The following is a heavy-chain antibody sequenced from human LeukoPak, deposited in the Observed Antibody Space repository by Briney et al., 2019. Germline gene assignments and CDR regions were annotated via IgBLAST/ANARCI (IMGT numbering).Heavy chain of an antibody. CDR3: ATQGGYSSGWYLN. CDR1: GGSISSSNW. V-gene: IGHV4-4*02. Sequence: KPSGTLSLTCAVSGGSISSSNWWSWVRQPPGKGLEWIGEIYHSGSTNYNPSLKSRVTISLDRSKNQFSLKLSSVTAADTAVYYCATQGGYSSGWYLNWGQGTLVTVSS. CDR2: IYHSGST. D-gene: IGHD6-19*01. J-gene: IGHJ4*02.